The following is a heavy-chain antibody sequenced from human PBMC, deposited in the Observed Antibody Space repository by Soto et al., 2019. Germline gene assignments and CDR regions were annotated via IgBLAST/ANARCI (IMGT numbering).Heavy chain of an antibody. CDR3: ARDPGTGAALRAYHFDY. Sequence: ASVQVSCKASSYSFTTYALHWVRQAPGQRLEWMGWINAGNGDTKYSEKFQGRVTITRDTSANTAYMELSSLRSEDTSVYYCARDPGTGAALRAYHFDYWGQGTLVTVSS. CDR2: INAGNGDT. J-gene: IGHJ4*02. D-gene: IGHD1-1*01. CDR1: SYSFTTYA. V-gene: IGHV1-3*01.